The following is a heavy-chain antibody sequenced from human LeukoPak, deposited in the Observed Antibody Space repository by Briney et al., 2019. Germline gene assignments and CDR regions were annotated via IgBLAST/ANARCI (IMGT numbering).Heavy chain of an antibody. Sequence: GGSLRPSCAASGFTFSNAWMSWVRQAPGKGLEWVGGIKSKTDGGKTDYAAPVKGRFNFSRDDSKNTLYLQMNSLKTEDTAVYYCTTVSSDYVWGSYRPYYFDYWGQGTLVTVSS. CDR2: IKSKTDGGKT. CDR1: GFTFSNAW. J-gene: IGHJ4*02. CDR3: TTVSSDYVWGSYRPYYFDY. D-gene: IGHD3-16*02. V-gene: IGHV3-15*01.